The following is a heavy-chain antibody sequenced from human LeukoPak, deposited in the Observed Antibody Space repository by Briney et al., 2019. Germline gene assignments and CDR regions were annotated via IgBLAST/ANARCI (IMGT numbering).Heavy chain of an antibody. CDR3: ARAYSGGELRSGEFDY. J-gene: IGHJ4*02. D-gene: IGHD5-12*01. CDR2: IYYSGST. V-gene: IGHV4-31*03. Sequence: SETLSLTCTVSGGSISSGGYYWSWIRQHPGKGLEWIGYIYYSGSTYYNPSLKSRVTISVDTSKNQFSLKLSSVTAADTAVYYCARAYSGGELRSGEFDYWGQGTLVTVSS. CDR1: GGSISSGGYY.